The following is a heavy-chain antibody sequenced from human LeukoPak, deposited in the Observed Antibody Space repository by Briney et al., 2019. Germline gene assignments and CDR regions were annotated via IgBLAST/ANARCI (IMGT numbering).Heavy chain of an antibody. D-gene: IGHD3-10*01. CDR2: ITYSSIYI. J-gene: IGHJ4*02. CDR1: GFTFSSFS. Sequence: GGSLRLSCAASGFTFSSFSMNWVRQAPGKGLEWVSSITYSSIYIYNADSVKGRFTISKDNAKNSLFLQMNSLRAEDTAVYYCARDLSRSFSMIRGLIQHREFDFWGRGTLVTVSS. V-gene: IGHV3-21*01. CDR3: ARDLSRSFSMIRGLIQHREFDF.